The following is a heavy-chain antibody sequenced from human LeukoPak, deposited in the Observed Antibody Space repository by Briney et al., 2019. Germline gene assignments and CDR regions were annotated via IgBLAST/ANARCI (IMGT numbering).Heavy chain of an antibody. CDR2: ISSSSSYI. J-gene: IGHJ4*02. D-gene: IGHD3-22*01. CDR1: GFTFSSYS. V-gene: IGHV3-21*04. Sequence: GGSLRLSCAASGFTFSSYSMNWVRQAPGKGLEWVSSISSSSSYIYYADSVKGRFTISRDNAKNSLYLRMNSLSAEDTAVYYCARTYDSHGYYPDYWGQGTLVTVSS. CDR3: ARTYDSHGYYPDY.